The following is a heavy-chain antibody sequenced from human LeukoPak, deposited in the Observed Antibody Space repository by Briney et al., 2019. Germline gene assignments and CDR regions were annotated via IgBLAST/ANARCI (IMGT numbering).Heavy chain of an antibody. CDR3: ASNYYGSGSYYNPFDY. Sequence: PSETLSLTCTVSGGSISSYYWSWIRQPAGKGLEWIGRIYTSGSTNYNPSLKSRVTMSADTSKNQFSLKLSSVTAADTAVYYCASNYYGSGSYYNPFDYWGQGTLVTVSS. CDR1: GGSISSYY. J-gene: IGHJ4*02. D-gene: IGHD3-10*01. CDR2: IYTSGST. V-gene: IGHV4-4*07.